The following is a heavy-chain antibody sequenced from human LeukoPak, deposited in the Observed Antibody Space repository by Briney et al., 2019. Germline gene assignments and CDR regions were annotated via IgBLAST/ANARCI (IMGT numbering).Heavy chain of an antibody. CDR3: ARDPLNYYDSSGGGDYYGMDV. J-gene: IGHJ6*02. Sequence: ASVKVSCKASRYTFTGYYMHWVRQAPGQGLEWMGWINPNSGGTNYAQKFQGRVTMTRDTSISTAYMELSRLRSDDTAVYYCARDPLNYYDSSGGGDYYGMDVWGQGTTVTVSS. CDR2: INPNSGGT. CDR1: RYTFTGYY. V-gene: IGHV1-2*02. D-gene: IGHD3-22*01.